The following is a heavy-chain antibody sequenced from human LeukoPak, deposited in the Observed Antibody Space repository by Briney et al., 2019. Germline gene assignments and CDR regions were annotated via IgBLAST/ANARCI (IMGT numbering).Heavy chain of an antibody. CDR2: IYYSGST. CDR1: DDSITMYY. CDR3: ARVFSGNYYTLFDY. V-gene: IGHV4-59*01. Sequence: PSETLSLTCSVSDDSITMYYWTWIRQPPGKGLEWIGYIYYSGSTNYNPSLKSRVTISVDTSKNQFSLTLSSVTAADTAVYYCARVFSGNYYTLFDYWGQGTLVTVSS. D-gene: IGHD3-10*01. J-gene: IGHJ4*02.